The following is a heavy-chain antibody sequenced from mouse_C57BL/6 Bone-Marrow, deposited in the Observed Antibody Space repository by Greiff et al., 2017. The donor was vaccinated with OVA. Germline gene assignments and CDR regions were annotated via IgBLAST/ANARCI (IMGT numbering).Heavy chain of an antibody. Sequence: QVQLQQPGAELVKPGASVKLSCKASGYTFTSYWMHWVKQRPGRGLEWIGRIDPNSGGTKYNEKFKSKATLTVDKPSSTDYMQLSRLTAEYSAFYYCARDLVQAMDYWGQGTSVTVSS. CDR3: ARDLVQAMDY. CDR2: IDPNSGGT. CDR1: GYTFTSYW. D-gene: IGHD6-2*01. J-gene: IGHJ4*01. V-gene: IGHV1-72*01.